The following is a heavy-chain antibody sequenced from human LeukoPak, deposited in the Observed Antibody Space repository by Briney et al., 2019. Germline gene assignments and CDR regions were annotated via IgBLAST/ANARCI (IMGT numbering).Heavy chain of an antibody. Sequence: PSETLSLACAVYGGSFSADYWSWIRQPPGKGLEWIGEINHSGSTNYNPSLKGRVTMSVDTSNYQFSLKLTSETAADTAVYYCARSPEITGTDYWGQGTLVTVSS. CDR3: ARSPEITGTDY. CDR2: INHSGST. J-gene: IGHJ4*02. V-gene: IGHV4-34*10. D-gene: IGHD1-20*01. CDR1: GGSFSADY.